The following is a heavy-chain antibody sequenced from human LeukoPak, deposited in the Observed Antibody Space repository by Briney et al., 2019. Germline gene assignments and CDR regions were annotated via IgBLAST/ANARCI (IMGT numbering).Heavy chain of an antibody. CDR2: ISAYNGNT. CDR1: GYTFTSYG. V-gene: IGHV1-18*04. CDR3: ARDQGFGYYDYVWGSYRLYYFDY. J-gene: IGHJ4*02. Sequence: ASVKVSCKASGYTFTSYGISRVRQAPGQGLEWMGWISAYNGNTKYAQKLQGRVTITTDTSTSTAYMELRSLRSDDTAVYYCARDQGFGYYDYVWGSYRLYYFDYWGQGTLVTVSS. D-gene: IGHD3-16*02.